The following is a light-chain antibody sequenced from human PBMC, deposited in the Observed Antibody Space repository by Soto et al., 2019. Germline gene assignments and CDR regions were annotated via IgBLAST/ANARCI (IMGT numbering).Light chain of an antibody. CDR2: GAS. CDR3: QQYGSSGT. J-gene: IGKJ1*01. V-gene: IGKV3-20*01. Sequence: SPGTLSLSPGERATLSCRASQSVSNNYLAWYQQKPGQAPRLLIYGASYRATGILDRFSGSGSGTDFTLTISRLEPEDFAVYYCQQYGSSGTFGQGTKVDIK. CDR1: QSVSNNY.